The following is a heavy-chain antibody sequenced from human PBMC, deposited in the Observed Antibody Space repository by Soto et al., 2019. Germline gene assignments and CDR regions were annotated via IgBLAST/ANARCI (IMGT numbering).Heavy chain of an antibody. CDR3: AAARRY. D-gene: IGHD2-15*01. Sequence: QVQLQESGPGLVKPSETLSLTCTVSGGSISNYYWSWVRQPPRKGLVWIGYIYDSGSTNYNPSLRGRGTISVDTSKNPSSLGLTSVAAADTAVYYCAAARRYWGQGTLVTVSS. CDR2: IYDSGST. J-gene: IGHJ4*02. V-gene: IGHV4-59*01. CDR1: GGSISNYY.